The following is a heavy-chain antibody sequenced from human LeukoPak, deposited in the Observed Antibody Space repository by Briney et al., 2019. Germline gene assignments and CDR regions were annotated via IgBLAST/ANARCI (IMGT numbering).Heavy chain of an antibody. CDR1: GYTFSSYG. D-gene: IGHD3-3*01. CDR3: ARGVGGVDYDFWSGYQHYFDY. V-gene: IGHV1-18*03. J-gene: IGHJ4*02. CDR2: ISGYNGNT. Sequence: ASVKVSCKTSGYTFSSYGITWVRQAPGQGLEWMGWISGYNGNTNYAQKVQDRVTMTTDTSASTAYMEVSSLRSDDMAVYYCARGVGGVDYDFWSGYQHYFDYWGQGTLVTVSS.